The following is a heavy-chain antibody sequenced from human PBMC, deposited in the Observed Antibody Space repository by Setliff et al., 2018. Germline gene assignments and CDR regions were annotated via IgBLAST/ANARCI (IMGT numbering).Heavy chain of an antibody. V-gene: IGHV1-46*01. CDR2: INPGGLSS. CDR1: GYSFTSHY. Sequence: GASVKVSCKTSGYSFTSHYMHWVRQAPGQGLEWMGIINPGGLSSSSTQKFGGRVTMTRDTSTSTVYLEVTSLRSEDTAVYYCARAGMASVNRKGVFEYWGQGTLVTVSS. D-gene: IGHD3-10*01. CDR3: ARAGMASVNRKGVFEY. J-gene: IGHJ4*02.